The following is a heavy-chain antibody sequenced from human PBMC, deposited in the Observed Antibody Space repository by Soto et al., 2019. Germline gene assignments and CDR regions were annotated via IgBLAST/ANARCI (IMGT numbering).Heavy chain of an antibody. Sequence: QVQLVESGGGVVQPGRSPRLSCAASGFTFSHFGMHWVRQAQGKGLEWVAAISSDGGDKYYSHSVKDRFTISRDNSKNTLFLQMNSLRVEDTAVYYCVKGSEVARQELDHWGQGILVTVSS. CDR2: ISSDGGDK. D-gene: IGHD2-15*01. CDR3: VKGSEVARQELDH. J-gene: IGHJ4*02. V-gene: IGHV3-30*18. CDR1: GFTFSHFG.